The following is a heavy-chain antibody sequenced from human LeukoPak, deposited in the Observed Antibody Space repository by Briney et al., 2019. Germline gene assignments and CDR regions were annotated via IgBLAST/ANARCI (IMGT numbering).Heavy chain of an antibody. CDR1: GGSFSGYY. CDR2: INHSGST. D-gene: IGHD3-22*01. CDR3: ARRYYDSSGYPTHYYYYYGMDV. V-gene: IGHV4-34*01. J-gene: IGHJ6*02. Sequence: SETLSLTCAVYGGSFSGYYWRWIRQPPGKGLEWIGEINHSGSTNYNPSLKSRVTISVDTSKNQFSLKLSSVTAADTAVYYCARRYYDSSGYPTHYYYYYGMDVWGQGTTVTVSS.